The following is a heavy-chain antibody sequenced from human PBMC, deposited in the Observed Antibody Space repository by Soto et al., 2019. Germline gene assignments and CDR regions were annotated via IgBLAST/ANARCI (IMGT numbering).Heavy chain of an antibody. CDR1: GFTFSSYS. CDR3: ASSPLPVLRAYWYFDL. Sequence: QPGGSLRLSCAASGFTFSSYSMNWVRQAPGKGLEWVSYISSSSSTIYYADSVKGRFTISRDNAKNSLYLQMNSLRAEDTAVYYCASSPLPVLRAYWYFDLWGRGTLVTVSS. D-gene: IGHD4-17*01. V-gene: IGHV3-48*01. CDR2: ISSSSSTI. J-gene: IGHJ2*01.